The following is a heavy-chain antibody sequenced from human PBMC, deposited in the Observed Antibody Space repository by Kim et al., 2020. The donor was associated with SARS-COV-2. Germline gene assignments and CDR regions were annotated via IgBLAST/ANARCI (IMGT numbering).Heavy chain of an antibody. Sequence: YNGNTNSAQKLQGRVTMTTDTSTSTAYMELRSLRSDDTAVYYCARGVGDYWGQGTLVTVSS. J-gene: IGHJ4*02. CDR3: ARGVGDY. CDR2: YNGNT. V-gene: IGHV1-18*01.